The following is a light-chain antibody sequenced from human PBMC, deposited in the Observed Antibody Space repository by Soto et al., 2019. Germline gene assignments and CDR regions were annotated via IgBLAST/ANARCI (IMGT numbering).Light chain of an antibody. J-gene: IGKJ4*01. CDR2: KAS. Sequence: DIQMTQSPSTLSASVGDRVTITCRASQSVNSWLAWYQQKPGEVPKLLIYKASNLESGVPSRFSGSGSGTEFTLTIRRLQPDDFVSYYCQQYSRNPLTFGGGTKAEI. CDR3: QQYSRNPLT. V-gene: IGKV1-5*03. CDR1: QSVNSW.